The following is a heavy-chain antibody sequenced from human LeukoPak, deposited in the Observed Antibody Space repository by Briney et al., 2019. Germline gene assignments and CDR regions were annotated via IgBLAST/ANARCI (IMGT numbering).Heavy chain of an antibody. CDR2: INPNSGGT. CDR3: ARAPGANDPIFGVAPYDY. J-gene: IGHJ4*02. D-gene: IGHD3-3*01. CDR1: GYTFTGYY. Sequence: ASVKVSCKASGYTFTGYYMHWVRQAPGQGLEWMGRINPNSGGTNYAQKFQGRVTMTRDTSISTAYMELSRLRSDDTAAYYCARAPGANDPIFGVAPYDYCGQGTLVTVSS. V-gene: IGHV1-2*06.